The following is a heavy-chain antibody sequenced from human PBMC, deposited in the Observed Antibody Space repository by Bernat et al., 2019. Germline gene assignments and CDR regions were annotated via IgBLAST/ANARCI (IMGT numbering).Heavy chain of an antibody. Sequence: EVQLVESGGGLVQPGGSLRLSCAASGFTFSSYEMNWVRQAPGKGLEWVSYIISSGSTIYYADSVKGRFTISRDNAKNSLYLQMNSLRAEDTAMYYCARERGYSYGDFDYWGQVSLVTVPS. CDR2: IISSGSTI. CDR1: GFTFSSYE. J-gene: IGHJ4*02. CDR3: ARERGYSYGDFDY. V-gene: IGHV3-48*03. D-gene: IGHD5-18*01.